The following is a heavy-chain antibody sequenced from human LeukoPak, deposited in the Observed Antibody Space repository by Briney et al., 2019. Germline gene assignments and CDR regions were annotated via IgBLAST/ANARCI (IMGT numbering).Heavy chain of an antibody. CDR3: ARDPGYGALDY. CDR2: IKEDGSQK. J-gene: IGHJ4*02. Sequence: PGGSMRLSCAASGFTFRNDWMSWVRQAPGKGPEWVAMIKEDGSQKNYVDSVKGRFTISRDNAKNSFYLQMNSLRAEDTAVYYCARDPGYGALDYWGQGTLVTVSS. V-gene: IGHV3-7*01. D-gene: IGHD4-17*01. CDR1: GFTFRNDW.